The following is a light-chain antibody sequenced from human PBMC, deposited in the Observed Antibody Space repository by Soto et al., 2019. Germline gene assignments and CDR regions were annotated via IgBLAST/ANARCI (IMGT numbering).Light chain of an antibody. J-gene: IGLJ1*01. V-gene: IGLV2-14*01. CDR2: EVS. CDR1: SSDVGGYNY. Sequence: QSASRHPASVSWSPGHSITISCTGTSSDVGGYNYVSWYQQHPGKAPKLMIYEVSNRPSGVSNRFSGSKSGNTASLTISGLQAEDEADYYCSSYTSSSTIVFGTGTKVTAL. CDR3: SSYTSSSTIV.